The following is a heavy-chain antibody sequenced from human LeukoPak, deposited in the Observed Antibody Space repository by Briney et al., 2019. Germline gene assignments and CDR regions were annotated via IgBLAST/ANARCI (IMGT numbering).Heavy chain of an antibody. D-gene: IGHD3-10*01. CDR1: GFTFSSHA. CDR2: ISGSGGST. V-gene: IGHV3-23*01. Sequence: GGSLRLSCAASGFTFSSHAMSWVRQAPGKGLEWVSAISGSGGSTYYADSVKGRFTISRDNSKNTLYLQMNSLRAEDTAVYYCAKDHLFGELFYYWGQGTLVTVSS. CDR3: AKDHLFGELFYY. J-gene: IGHJ4*02.